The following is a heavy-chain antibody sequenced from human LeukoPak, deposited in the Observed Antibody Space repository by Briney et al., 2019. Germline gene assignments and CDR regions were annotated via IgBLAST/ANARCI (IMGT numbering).Heavy chain of an antibody. CDR1: EFSVGSNY. D-gene: IGHD2-2*01. CDR2: IYSGGST. V-gene: IGHV3-53*05. CDR3: AKDMMFGCSSTSCYSFVAFDI. Sequence: GGSLRLSCAASEFSVGSNYMTWVRQAPGKGLEWVSLIYSGGSTYYADSVKGRFTIPRDNAKNSLYLQMNSLRAEDMALYYCAKDMMFGCSSTSCYSFVAFDIWGQGTMVTVSS. J-gene: IGHJ3*02.